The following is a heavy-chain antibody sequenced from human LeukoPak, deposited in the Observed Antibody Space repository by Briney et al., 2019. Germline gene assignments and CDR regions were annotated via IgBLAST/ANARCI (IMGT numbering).Heavy chain of an antibody. CDR2: ISSSGDII. CDR1: GFTFSDYY. V-gene: IGHV3-11*01. D-gene: IGHD1-26*01. J-gene: IGHJ6*02. CDR3: ASGVYSGSYYGRNYGMDV. Sequence: KPGGSLRLSCAASGFTFSDYYMSWIRQAPGRGLEWVSYISSSGDIIYYPDSVKGRFTISRDNTRSSLYLQMNSLRAEDTAVYFCASGVYSGSYYGRNYGMDVWGQGTTVTVSS.